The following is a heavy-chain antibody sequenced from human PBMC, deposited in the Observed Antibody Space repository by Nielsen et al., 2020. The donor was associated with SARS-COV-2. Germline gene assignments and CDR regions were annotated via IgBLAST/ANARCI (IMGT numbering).Heavy chain of an antibody. CDR3: ATKGVLWFGKLLASTPYYYYYGMDV. D-gene: IGHD3-10*01. Sequence: ASVKVSCKVSGYTLTELSMHWVRQAPGKGLEWMGGFDPEDGGTIYAQKFQGRVTMTEDTSTDTAYMELSSLRSEDTAVYYCATKGVLWFGKLLASTPYYYYYGMDVWGQGTTVTVSS. CDR1: GYTLTELS. CDR2: FDPEDGGT. V-gene: IGHV1-24*01. J-gene: IGHJ6*02.